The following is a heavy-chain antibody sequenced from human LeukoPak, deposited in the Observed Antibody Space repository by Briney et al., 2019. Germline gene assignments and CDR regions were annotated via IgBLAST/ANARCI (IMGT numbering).Heavy chain of an antibody. CDR2: IYHSGST. CDR3: ARDFSSSSTVYYYYYMDV. Sequence: SSETLSLTCTVSGYSISSGYYWGWIRQPPGKGLEWIGSIYHSGSTYYNPSLKSRVTISLDTSKNQFSLKLSSVTAADTAIYYCARDFSSSSTVYYYYYMDVWGKGTTVTVSS. D-gene: IGHD6-6*01. V-gene: IGHV4-38-2*02. CDR1: GYSISSGYY. J-gene: IGHJ6*03.